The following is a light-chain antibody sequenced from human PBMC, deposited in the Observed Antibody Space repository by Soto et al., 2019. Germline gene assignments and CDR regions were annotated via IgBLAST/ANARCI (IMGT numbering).Light chain of an antibody. Sequence: EMLMTQSPATLSVSPGERATLSCRASQNIGSNLAWYQQKPGQAPSLLIYRASTRAPGVPARFSGSGSGTDFTLAISSLQSEDFGVYYCQRQYGWRINFGQGTRLEIK. CDR3: QRQYGWRIN. J-gene: IGKJ5*01. V-gene: IGKV3-15*01. CDR1: QNIGSN. CDR2: RAS.